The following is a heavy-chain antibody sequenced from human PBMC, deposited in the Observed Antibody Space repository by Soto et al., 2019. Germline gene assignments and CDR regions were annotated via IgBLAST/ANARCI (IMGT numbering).Heavy chain of an antibody. V-gene: IGHV4-31*03. D-gene: IGHD3-10*01. J-gene: IGHJ5*02. CDR2: IYYSGST. CDR1: GGSISSGGYY. CDR3: ERGMKGFQACS. Sequence: QVQLQESGPGLVKPSQTLSLTCTVSGGSISSGGYYWSWILQHPGKGLEWIGYIYYSGSTYYNPSLQSRVTKSVDTSKNQFSLKLSSVTAADTGVYYCERGMKGFQACSWGQGKLVTVTS.